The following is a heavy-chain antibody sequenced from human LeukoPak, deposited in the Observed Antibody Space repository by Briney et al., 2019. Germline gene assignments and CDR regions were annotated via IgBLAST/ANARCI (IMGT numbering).Heavy chain of an antibody. CDR2: IIPIFGTA. CDR3: ARDQGGRDGYNNFDY. Sequence: VKVSCKASGGTFSSYAISWVRQAPGQGLEWMGGIIPIFGTANYAQKFQGRVTITADESTSTAYMELSSLRSEDTAVYYCARDQGGRDGYNNFDYWGQGTLVTVSS. D-gene: IGHD5-24*01. J-gene: IGHJ4*02. CDR1: GGTFSSYA. V-gene: IGHV1-69*13.